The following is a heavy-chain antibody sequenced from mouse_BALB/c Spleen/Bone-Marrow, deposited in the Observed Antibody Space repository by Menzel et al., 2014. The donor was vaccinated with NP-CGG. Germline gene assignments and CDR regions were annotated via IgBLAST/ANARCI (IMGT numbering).Heavy chain of an antibody. CDR2: ITSGGSYT. CDR3: ARVYYHDLDY. CDR1: GFTFSNYG. Sequence: EVKLMESGGDLVKPGGSLKLSCAASGFTFSNYGMSWVRQTPDKRLEWVATITSGGSYTYYPDSVKGRFTISRDNAKNTLYLQLSSLRSEDTAMYYCARVYYHDLDYLRPCTTRPVSS. V-gene: IGHV5-6*01. J-gene: IGHJ2*01. D-gene: IGHD2-4*01.